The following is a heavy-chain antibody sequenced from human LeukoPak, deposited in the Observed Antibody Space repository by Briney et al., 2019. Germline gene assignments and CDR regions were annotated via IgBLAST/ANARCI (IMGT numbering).Heavy chain of an antibody. J-gene: IGHJ4*02. Sequence: GGSLRLSCAASGFPFSSSAMSWVRQTPANGLEWVSSITGDGVTTYYADSVKGRFTISRDNSKNISFLQMNSLGAEDSASYFCAKERRRVDTSMIRSYYFDYWGQGTPVTVSS. CDR1: GFPFSSSA. CDR3: AKERRRVDTSMIRSYYFDY. CDR2: ITGDGVTT. V-gene: IGHV3-23*01. D-gene: IGHD3-16*01.